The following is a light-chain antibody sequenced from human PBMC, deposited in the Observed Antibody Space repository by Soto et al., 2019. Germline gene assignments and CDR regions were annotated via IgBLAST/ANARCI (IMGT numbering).Light chain of an antibody. CDR3: QHYNSYPYT. Sequence: DIQMTQSPSALSASVGDRVTITSRASQSVSSWLAWYQQKPGKAPKLLIYKASSLESGVPSRFSGIGSGTVFTLTISSLQPDDFATYYCQHYNSYPYTFGQGTKLEFK. J-gene: IGKJ2*01. CDR2: KAS. V-gene: IGKV1-5*03. CDR1: QSVSSW.